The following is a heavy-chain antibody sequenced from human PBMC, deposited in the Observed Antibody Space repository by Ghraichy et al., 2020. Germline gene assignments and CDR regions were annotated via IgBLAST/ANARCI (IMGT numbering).Heavy chain of an antibody. D-gene: IGHD2-2*03. CDR3: ARDRSGYCSSTSCYGELRPLGAFDI. CDR2: ISAYNGNT. J-gene: IGHJ3*02. V-gene: IGHV1-18*01. CDR1: GYTFTSYG. Sequence: ASVKVSCKASGYTFTSYGISWVRQAPGQGLEWMGWISAYNGNTNYAQKLQGRVTMTTDTSTSTAYMELRSLRSDDTAVYYCARDRSGYCSSTSCYGELRPLGAFDIWGQGTMVTVSS.